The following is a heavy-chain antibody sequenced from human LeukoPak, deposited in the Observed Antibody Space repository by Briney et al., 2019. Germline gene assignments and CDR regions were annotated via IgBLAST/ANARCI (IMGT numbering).Heavy chain of an antibody. CDR2: INPNSGGT. Sequence: ASVKVSCKASGYTFTGYYMHWVRQAPGQGLEWMGWINPNSGGTNYAQKFQGRVTMTRDTSISTAYMELSRLRSDDTAVYYCARGSYYDSSGYYNWGAYWGQGTLVTVSS. D-gene: IGHD3-22*01. CDR3: ARGSYYDSSGYYNWGAY. V-gene: IGHV1-2*02. J-gene: IGHJ4*02. CDR1: GYTFTGYY.